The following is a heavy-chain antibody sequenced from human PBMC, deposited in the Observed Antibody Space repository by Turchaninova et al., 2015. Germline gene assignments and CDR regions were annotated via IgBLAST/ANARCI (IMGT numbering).Heavy chain of an antibody. CDR3: ARGSCTSTTCPPYDY. J-gene: IGHJ4*02. V-gene: IGHV3-74*01. D-gene: IGHD2/OR15-2a*01. Sequence: EVQLVESGGGLFQPGWSLRLSCPASGFTFSSYWMHGVRQAPGKGLVWVSRINSDGSSTNYADAVKGRFTISRDNAKNTLYLQVNSLRAEDTAVYYCARGSCTSTTCPPYDYWGQGTLVTVSS. CDR2: INSDGSST. CDR1: GFTFSSYW.